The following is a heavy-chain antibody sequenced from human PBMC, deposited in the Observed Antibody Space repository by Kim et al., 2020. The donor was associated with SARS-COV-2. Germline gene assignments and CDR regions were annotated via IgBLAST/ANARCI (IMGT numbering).Heavy chain of an antibody. CDR3: ARIRYYYDSSGYQGFDP. Sequence: LKSRVTISVDTSKNQFSLKLSSVTAADTAVYYCARIRYYYDSSGYQGFDPWGQGTLVTVSS. D-gene: IGHD3-22*01. V-gene: IGHV4-34*01. J-gene: IGHJ5*02.